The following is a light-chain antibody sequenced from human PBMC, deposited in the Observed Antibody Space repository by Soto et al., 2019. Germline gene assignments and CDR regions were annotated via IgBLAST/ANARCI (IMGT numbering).Light chain of an antibody. CDR2: GAS. CDR1: QSVSSDY. CDR3: QQYGSSPRT. Sequence: IALTQSPGTLSLSPGERATLSCRASQSVSSDYLAWYQQKPGQAPRLLIYGASSRATGIPARFSGSRSGTDFTLTISRLEPGDFAMYYCQQYGSSPRTFGQGTKVEIK. J-gene: IGKJ1*01. V-gene: IGKV3-20*01.